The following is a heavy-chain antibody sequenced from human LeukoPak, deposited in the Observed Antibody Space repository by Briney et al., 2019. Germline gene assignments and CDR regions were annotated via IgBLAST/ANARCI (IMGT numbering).Heavy chain of an antibody. CDR3: APLGSTVDY. V-gene: IGHV3-23*01. Sequence: HPGGSLRLSCAASGFTFSTYAMSWVRQAPGKGLEWVSAISGSGGNTYYADSGKGRFTISRDNSKNTLYLQMNSLRAEPTAVYYCAPLGSTVDYWGQGTLVTVSS. CDR1: GFTFSTYA. CDR2: ISGSGGNT. J-gene: IGHJ4*02.